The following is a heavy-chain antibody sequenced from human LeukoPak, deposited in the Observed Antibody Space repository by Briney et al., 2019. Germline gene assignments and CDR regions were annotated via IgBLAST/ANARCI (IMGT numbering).Heavy chain of an antibody. Sequence: PSETLSLTCTVSGGSISTSNYYWGWIRQPPGKGLEWIGNIFYSGSTYYSPSLKSRVTISIDTSKNQISLRLTSVTATDTAVYYCARQTGSGLFILPGGQGTLVTVSS. CDR2: IFYSGST. CDR3: ARQTGSGLFILP. J-gene: IGHJ4*02. V-gene: IGHV4-39*01. CDR1: GGSISTSNYY. D-gene: IGHD3/OR15-3a*01.